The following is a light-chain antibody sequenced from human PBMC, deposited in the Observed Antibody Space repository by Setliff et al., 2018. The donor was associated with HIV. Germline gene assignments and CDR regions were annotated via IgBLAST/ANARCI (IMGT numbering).Light chain of an antibody. J-gene: IGLJ1*01. CDR1: STDVGGYNY. V-gene: IGLV2-14*01. CDR3: CSYARSSTYV. CDR2: EVT. Sequence: QSVLTQPASVSGSPGQSITISCTGTSTDVGGYNYVSWYQHHPGTAPKLVIYEVTKRPSGVSNRFSGSKSGNTASLTISGLQAEDEADYYCCSYARSSTYVFGTGTKAPS.